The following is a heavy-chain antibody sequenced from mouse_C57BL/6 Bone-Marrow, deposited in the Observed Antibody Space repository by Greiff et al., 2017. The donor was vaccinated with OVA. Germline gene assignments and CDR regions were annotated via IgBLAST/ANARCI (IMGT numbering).Heavy chain of an antibody. CDR3: AISSTMVTTSYYFDY. D-gene: IGHD2-2*01. Sequence: QVQLKEPGAELVKPGASVKVSCKASGYTFTSYWMHWVKQRPGQGLEWIGRIHPSDSDTNYNQKFKGKATLTVDKSSSTAYMQLSSLTSEDSAVYYCAISSTMVTTSYYFDYWGQGTTLTVSS. CDR2: IHPSDSDT. CDR1: GYTFTSYW. J-gene: IGHJ2*01. V-gene: IGHV1-74*01.